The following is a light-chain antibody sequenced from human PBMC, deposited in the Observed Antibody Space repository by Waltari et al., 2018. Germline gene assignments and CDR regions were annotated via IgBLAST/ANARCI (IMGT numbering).Light chain of an antibody. J-gene: IGKJ4*02. Sequence: ILLPQSPATPSLPPGQSATLPCTASQTIRSSLAWFQQKHGQSLRLLTSDAASRATGIPDRFGGSASGTDFSLSISNLGPEGCAGEFCQQRYNWLALTFGGGTTVEIK. CDR2: DAA. CDR3: QQRYNWLALT. V-gene: IGKV3-11*01. CDR1: QTIRSS.